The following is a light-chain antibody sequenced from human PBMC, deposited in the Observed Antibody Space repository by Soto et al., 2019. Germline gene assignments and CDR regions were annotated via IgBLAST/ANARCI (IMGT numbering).Light chain of an antibody. J-gene: IGKJ5*01. V-gene: IGKV1-39*01. Sequence: DIQMTPSPSSLSASVGDRVTITCRASQSISSYLNWYQQKPGKGPKVLIYAASSLQSGVPSRFSGSGSGTAFTLTISSLQPEDFATYYCQQTYSTPPITFGQGTRLEIK. CDR2: AAS. CDR1: QSISSY. CDR3: QQTYSTPPIT.